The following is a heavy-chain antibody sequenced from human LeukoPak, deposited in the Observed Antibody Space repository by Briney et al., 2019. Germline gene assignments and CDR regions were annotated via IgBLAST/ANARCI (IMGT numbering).Heavy chain of an antibody. CDR2: IYYSGST. Sequence: PSETLSLTCTVSGGSISSSSYYWGWIRQPPGKGLEWIGSIYYSGSTYYNPSLKSRVTISVDTSKNQFSLKLSSVTAADTAVYYCARHFSVGAPYFDYWGQGTLVTVSS. CDR1: GGSISSSSYY. J-gene: IGHJ4*02. CDR3: ARHFSVGAPYFDY. V-gene: IGHV4-39*01. D-gene: IGHD3-3*01.